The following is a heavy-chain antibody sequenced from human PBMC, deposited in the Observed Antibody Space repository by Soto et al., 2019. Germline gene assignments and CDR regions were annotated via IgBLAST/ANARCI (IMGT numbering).Heavy chain of an antibody. V-gene: IGHV4-59*08. D-gene: IGHD4-17*01. CDR3: ARRYGDCFDY. CDR1: GGSISSYY. J-gene: IGHJ4*02. Sequence: QVQLQESGPGLVKPSETLSLTCTVSGGSISSYYWSWIRQPPGKGLEWIGYIYYSGSTDYNPSLKSRVTVSVDTSKIQFSLKLSSVTAADTAVYYCARRYGDCFDYWGQGTLVTVSS. CDR2: IYYSGST.